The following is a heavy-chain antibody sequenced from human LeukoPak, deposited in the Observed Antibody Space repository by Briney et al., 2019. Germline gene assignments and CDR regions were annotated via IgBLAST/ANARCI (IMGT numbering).Heavy chain of an antibody. CDR2: INPKSGGP. D-gene: IGHD7-27*01. Sequence: GASVKVSCKASGYTFTDYYIHWVRQAPGQGLEWMGRINPKSGGPDYAQDFQGRVTMTRDTSINTADVELGSLTSDDAAVYYCARDFASTPNWEFDYWGQGTPVTVS. J-gene: IGHJ4*02. CDR1: GYTFTDYY. V-gene: IGHV1-2*06. CDR3: ARDFASTPNWEFDY.